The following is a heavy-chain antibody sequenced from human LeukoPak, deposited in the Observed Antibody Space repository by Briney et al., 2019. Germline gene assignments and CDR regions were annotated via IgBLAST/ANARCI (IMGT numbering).Heavy chain of an antibody. V-gene: IGHV3-30-3*01. CDR3: ARDWGTVTGYHFDY. D-gene: IGHD4-11*01. J-gene: IGHJ4*02. Sequence: GGSLRLSCAASGFTFSSYAMHWVRQAPGKGLEWVAVISYDGSNKYYADSVKGRFTISRDNAKNSLYLQMNSLRAEDTAVYYCARDWGTVTGYHFDYWGQGTLVTVSS. CDR2: ISYDGSNK. CDR1: GFTFSSYA.